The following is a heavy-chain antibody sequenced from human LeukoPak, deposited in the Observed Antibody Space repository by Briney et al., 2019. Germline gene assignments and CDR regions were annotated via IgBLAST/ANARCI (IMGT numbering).Heavy chain of an antibody. V-gene: IGHV1-46*01. CDR3: ASRTHTISSYYYMDV. CDR2: INPSGGST. CDR1: GYTFTSYY. J-gene: IGHJ6*03. Sequence: ASVKVSCKASGYTFTSYYMHWVRQAPGQGLEWMGIINPSGGSTSYAQKFQGRVTMTRDTSISTAYMELSRLRSDDTAVYYCASRTHTISSYYYMDVWGKGTTVTVSS. D-gene: IGHD3-3*01.